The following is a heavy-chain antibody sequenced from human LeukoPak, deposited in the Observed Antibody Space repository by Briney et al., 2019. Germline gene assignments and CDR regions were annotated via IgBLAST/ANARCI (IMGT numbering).Heavy chain of an antibody. J-gene: IGHJ4*02. CDR2: IKQDGSDK. D-gene: IGHD1/OR15-1a*01. V-gene: IGHV3-7*03. CDR3: AKVRWNRNCCFPDY. CDR1: GFTFSTYW. Sequence: TGGSLRLSCAASGFTFSTYWMSWVRQAPGKGLEWVANIKQDGSDKYYVDSVKGRFTISRDNAKNSLFLQMNSLRAEDTAVYYCAKVRWNRNCCFPDYWGQGTLVTVSS.